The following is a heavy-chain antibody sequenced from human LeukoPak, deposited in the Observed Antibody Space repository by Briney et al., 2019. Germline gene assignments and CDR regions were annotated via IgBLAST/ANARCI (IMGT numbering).Heavy chain of an antibody. CDR2: ISGSGGST. D-gene: IGHD4-17*01. V-gene: IGHV3-23*01. CDR1: GFTFSSYA. CDR3: AKAVRVGSSAKYGDLED. J-gene: IGHJ4*02. Sequence: PGGSLKLSCAASGFTFSSYAMSWVRQAPGKGLEWVSAISGSGGSTYYADSVKGRFTISRDNSKNTLYLQMNSLRAEDTAVYYCAKAVRVGSSAKYGDLEDWGQGTRVTVSS.